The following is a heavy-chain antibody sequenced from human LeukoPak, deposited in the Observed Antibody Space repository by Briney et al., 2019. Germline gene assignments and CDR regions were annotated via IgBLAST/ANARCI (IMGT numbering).Heavy chain of an antibody. CDR3: AKDGVRGYSYGSEYYFDY. J-gene: IGHJ4*02. CDR1: GFTFSSSA. Sequence: RSGGSLRLSCAASGFTFSSSAMSWVRQAPGKGLEWVSAITGSGGSTSYADSVKVRFTISSDNYKNTLYLQMNSLRVEDTAIYYCAKDGVRGYSYGSEYYFDYWGQGTLVTVSS. CDR2: ITGSGGST. D-gene: IGHD5-18*01. V-gene: IGHV3-23*01.